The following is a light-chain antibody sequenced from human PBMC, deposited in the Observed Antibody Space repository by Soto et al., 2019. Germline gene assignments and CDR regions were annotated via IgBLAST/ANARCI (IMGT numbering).Light chain of an antibody. J-gene: IGKJ4*01. CDR2: DAS. CDR3: QHRSNCPLT. CDR1: QTISSY. V-gene: IGKV3-11*01. Sequence: EIVLTQSPATVSLSRGERATLSCRASQTISSYLGWYQQKPGQAPRLLIYDASNRATGIPARFSGSVSGTDFTLTISSLGPEDFAVYYCQHRSNCPLTVGGGTQVDI.